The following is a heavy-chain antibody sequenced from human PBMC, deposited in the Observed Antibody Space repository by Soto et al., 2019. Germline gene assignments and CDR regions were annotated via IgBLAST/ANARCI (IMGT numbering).Heavy chain of an antibody. D-gene: IGHD1-26*01. CDR3: SGGVGDAF. CDR2: TNQDGSEK. Sequence: EVHLVESGGGLVQTGGSLRLSCAISESTVSRDWMNWVRQAPGKGLEWVAHTNQDGSEKYYADSVKGRFTISRDNAKKSLHLQMNSLRAGDTAMYYCSGGVGDAFWGQGTLVTFSS. J-gene: IGHJ4*02. V-gene: IGHV3-7*01. CDR1: ESTVSRDW.